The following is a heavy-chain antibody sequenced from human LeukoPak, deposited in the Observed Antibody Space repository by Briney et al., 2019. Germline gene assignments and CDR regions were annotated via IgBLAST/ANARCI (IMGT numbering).Heavy chain of an antibody. V-gene: IGHV1-18*01. CDR3: ARDPSNTSGRNLFFDY. CDR1: GYIFNKYG. CDR2: ISCYNGDT. D-gene: IGHD6-19*01. J-gene: IGHJ4*02. Sequence: GASVKVPCKASGYIFNKYGVSWVRQAPGQGLEWLAWISCYNGDTNYAQKFQGRVTVTTDTSTSTVFMELRNLNTDDTAVYYCARDPSNTSGRNLFFDYWGQGTLVTVSS.